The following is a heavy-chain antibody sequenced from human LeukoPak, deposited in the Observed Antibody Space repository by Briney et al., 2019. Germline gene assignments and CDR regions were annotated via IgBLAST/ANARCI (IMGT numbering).Heavy chain of an antibody. V-gene: IGHV6-1*01. CDR1: GGSVSSDSVA. CDR3: AREVDLLLVTAVNFDS. D-gene: IGHD2-21*02. CDR2: TYFRSKWSY. J-gene: IGHJ4*02. Sequence: SQTLSLTCAISGGSVSSDSVAWNWIRQSPSRGLEWLGRTYFRSKWSYDYAVAVESRIFITPDTSKNHFSLHLNSVTPEDTAVYYCAREVDLLLVTAVNFDSWGQGTLVTVSS.